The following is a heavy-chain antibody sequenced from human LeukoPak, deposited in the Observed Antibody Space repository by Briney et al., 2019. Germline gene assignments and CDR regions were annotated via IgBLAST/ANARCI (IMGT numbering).Heavy chain of an antibody. CDR2: IIPIFGTA. CDR1: GGTFISYA. D-gene: IGHD6-13*01. V-gene: IGHV1-69*05. CDR3: ARGYGSSWNNWFDP. J-gene: IGHJ5*02. Sequence: GASVKVSCKASGGTFISYAISWVRQAPGQGLEWMGGIIPIFGTANYAQKFQGRVTMTRNTSISTAYMELSSLRSEDTAVYYCARGYGSSWNNWFDPWGQGTLVTVSS.